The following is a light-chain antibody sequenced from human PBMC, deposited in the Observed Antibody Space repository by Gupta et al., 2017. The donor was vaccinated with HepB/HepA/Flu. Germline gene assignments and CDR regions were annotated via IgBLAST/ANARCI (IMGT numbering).Light chain of an antibody. CDR2: KAS. CDR1: QSISSW. V-gene: IGKV1-5*03. CDR3: QQDNSYPWT. J-gene: IGKJ1*01. Sequence: DIQMTQSPSTLSASVGDRVTITCRASQSISSWLAWYQQKPGKAPKLLIYKASSLESGVPSRLRRSGSGTEFTLTISSLQPDDFTTYYCQQDNSYPWTFGQGAKLEIK.